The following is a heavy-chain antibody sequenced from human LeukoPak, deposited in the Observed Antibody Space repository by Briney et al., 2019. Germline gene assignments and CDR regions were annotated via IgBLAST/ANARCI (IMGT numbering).Heavy chain of an antibody. Sequence: ASVKVSCKASGYTFTSYDINWVRQATGQGLEWMGWMNPNSGNTAYAQKFQGRVTMNRNTSISTAYMELTSLRSEDTAVYYCARGVLVFANDYWGQGTLVTVSS. J-gene: IGHJ4*02. CDR3: ARGVLVFANDY. D-gene: IGHD2-21*01. CDR2: MNPNSGNT. V-gene: IGHV1-8*01. CDR1: GYTFTSYD.